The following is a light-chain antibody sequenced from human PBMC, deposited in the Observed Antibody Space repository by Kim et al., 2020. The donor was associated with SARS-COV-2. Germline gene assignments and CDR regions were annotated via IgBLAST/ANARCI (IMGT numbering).Light chain of an antibody. J-gene: IGLJ1*01. CDR3: TSHANDNYV. V-gene: IGLV2-8*01. CDR2: EIT. CDR1: RTDFTTYNY. Sequence: PGQSVTISCSGNRTDFTTYNYVSWYQQHPGKATKLIIYEITKRPSGVPDRFSGSKSGDTASLTVSGLQAEDEADYYCTSHANDNYVFGTGTKVTVL.